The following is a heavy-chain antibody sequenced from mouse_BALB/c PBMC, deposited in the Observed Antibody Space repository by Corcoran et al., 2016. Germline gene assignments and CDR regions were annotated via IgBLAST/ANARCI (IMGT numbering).Heavy chain of an antibody. CDR1: GYSFTGYT. Sequence: EVQLQQSGPELVKPGASMKISCKASGYSFTGYTMNWVKRSHGKNLEWIGLINPYNGGTSYNQKFKGKATLTVDKSSSTAYMELLSLTSEDSAVYYCARDENGYELYYYAMDYWGQGTSVTVSS. CDR3: ARDENGYELYYYAMDY. V-gene: IGHV1-18*01. CDR2: INPYNGGT. D-gene: IGHD1-2*01. J-gene: IGHJ4*01.